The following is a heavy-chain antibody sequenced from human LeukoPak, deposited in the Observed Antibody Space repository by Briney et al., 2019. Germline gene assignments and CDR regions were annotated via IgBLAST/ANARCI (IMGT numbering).Heavy chain of an antibody. CDR3: GWGSYESSGYPPIDN. CDR1: GVTFNIFA. V-gene: IGHV1-69*13. J-gene: IGHJ4*02. Sequence: GASVKVSCKASGVTFNIFAVIWMRQAPGQGLEWLGGLIPIFETGNYAQKFQGRVTITADESTTTTYMELRSLTSDDTGIYFCGWGSYESSGYPPIDNWGQGTLVIVSS. D-gene: IGHD3-22*01. CDR2: LIPIFETG.